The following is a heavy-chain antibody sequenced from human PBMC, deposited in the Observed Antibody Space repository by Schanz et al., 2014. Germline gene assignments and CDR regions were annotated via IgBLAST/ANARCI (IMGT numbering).Heavy chain of an antibody. CDR2: ISANSGGT. Sequence: QVQLVQSGGGVKTPGASVKVSCKASGYTFTRSGISWVRQAPGQGLEWMGWISANSGGTNYAQKFQGRVTMTRDTSISTAYMELSRLKSDDTAVYYCARALFGSGHGDVWGQGTTVTVSS. CDR3: ARALFGSGHGDV. J-gene: IGHJ6*02. V-gene: IGHV1-2*02. D-gene: IGHD3-10*01. CDR1: GYTFTRSG.